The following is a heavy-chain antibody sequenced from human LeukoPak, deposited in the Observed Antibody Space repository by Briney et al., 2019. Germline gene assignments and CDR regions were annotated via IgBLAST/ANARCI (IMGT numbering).Heavy chain of an antibody. Sequence: ASVKVSCKASGYTFTSYYIHWVRQAPGQGLEWMGLINPSGGRTNYAQRFQGRVTMTRDMSTSIVYMGLSSLRSEDTAVYYCARGVHVRKYDSNENCFDPWGQGTLVTVSS. J-gene: IGHJ5*02. V-gene: IGHV1-46*01. CDR3: ARGVHVRKYDSNENCFDP. CDR2: INPSGGRT. D-gene: IGHD3-22*01. CDR1: GYTFTSYY.